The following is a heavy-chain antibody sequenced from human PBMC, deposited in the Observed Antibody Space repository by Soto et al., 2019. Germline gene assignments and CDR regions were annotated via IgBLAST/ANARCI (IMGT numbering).Heavy chain of an antibody. CDR3: ARDPREEKWNGIGFYGMDV. CDR1: GYTFTSSG. J-gene: IGHJ6*02. CDR2: INPYNVNT. Sequence: QVRLVQSGAEVKKPGASVKVSCKASGYTFTSSGISWVRQAPGQGLEWMGWINPYNVNTNYAQNLQGRVTISTETSTSTGYMEVRSLRADGAAIYYCARDPREEKWNGIGFYGMDVCGHGTTVTVPS. D-gene: IGHD1-1*01. V-gene: IGHV1-18*01.